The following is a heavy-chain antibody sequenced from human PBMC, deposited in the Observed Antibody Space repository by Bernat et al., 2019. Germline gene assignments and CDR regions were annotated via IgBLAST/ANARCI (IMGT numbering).Heavy chain of an antibody. D-gene: IGHD2-15*01. CDR1: GFTFSSYA. Sequence: QVQLVESGGGVVQPGGSLRLSCAASGFTFSSYAMHWVRQAPGKGLEWVAVISYDGSNKYYADSVKGRFTISRDNSKNTLYLQMNSLRAEDTAVYYCARDFGYCSGGSCYSFDYWGQGTLVTVSS. CDR2: ISYDGSNK. CDR3: ARDFGYCSGGSCYSFDY. V-gene: IGHV3-30-3*01. J-gene: IGHJ4*02.